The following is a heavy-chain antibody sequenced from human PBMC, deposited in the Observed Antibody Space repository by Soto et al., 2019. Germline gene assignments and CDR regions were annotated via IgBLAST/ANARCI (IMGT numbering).Heavy chain of an antibody. V-gene: IGHV1-69*13. J-gene: IGHJ4*02. Sequence: ASVKVSFKDSGGTFSSYAISWVRPAPGQGLEWMGGIIPIFGTANYAQKFQGRVTITADESTSTAYMELSSLRSEDTAVYYCARNRGYFDYWGQGTLVTVSS. CDR2: IIPIFGTA. CDR3: ARNRGYFDY. CDR1: GGTFSSYA.